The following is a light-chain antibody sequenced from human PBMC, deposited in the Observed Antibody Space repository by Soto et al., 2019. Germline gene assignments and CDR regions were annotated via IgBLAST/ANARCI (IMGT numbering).Light chain of an antibody. J-gene: IGLJ7*01. V-gene: IGLV2-8*01. CDR1: NTDIGGHKY. Sequence: QSVLTQPPSASGSPGQSVTISCTGTNTDIGGHKYVSWYQHHPGKAPKLLIYEVSERPSGVPDRFSGSKSGNAASLTVSGLQADDEAMYSCSSYTGTNNFVLFGGGTQLTVL. CDR3: SSYTGTNNFVL. CDR2: EVS.